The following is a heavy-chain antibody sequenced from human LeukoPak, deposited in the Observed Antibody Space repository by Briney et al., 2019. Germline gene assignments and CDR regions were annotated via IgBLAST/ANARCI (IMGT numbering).Heavy chain of an antibody. D-gene: IGHD3-9*01. V-gene: IGHV3-23*01. J-gene: IGHJ3*02. CDR2: ISGSGGST. CDR3: AKGYDILTGYSPSAFDI. Sequence: GGSLRLSCAASGFTFSSYAMSWVRQAPGKGLEWVSAISGSGGSTYYADSVKGRFTISRDTSKNTLYLQMNSLGAEDTAVYYCAKGYDILTGYSPSAFDIWGQGTMVTVSS. CDR1: GFTFSSYA.